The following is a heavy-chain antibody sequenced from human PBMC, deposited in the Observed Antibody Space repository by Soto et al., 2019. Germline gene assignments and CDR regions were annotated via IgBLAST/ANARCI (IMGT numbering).Heavy chain of an antibody. V-gene: IGHV4-34*01. CDR1: GGSFCGYY. J-gene: IGHJ6*04. D-gene: IGHD4-17*01. Sequence: SDALALMPAVCGGSFCGYYWGWIRQPPGKGLEWIGEINHSGSTNYNPSLKSRVTISVDTSKNQFSLKLSSVTAADTAVYYCARHGDYSLLYFFYYGMDVCGNET. CDR3: ARHGDYSLLYFFYYGMDV. CDR2: INHSGST.